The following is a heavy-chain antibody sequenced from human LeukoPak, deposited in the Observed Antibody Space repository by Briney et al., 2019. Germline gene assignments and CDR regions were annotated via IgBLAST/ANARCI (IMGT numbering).Heavy chain of an antibody. CDR2: INHSGST. CDR1: GGSFSGYY. CDR3: ARTVVGGIAARTRYYFDY. V-gene: IGHV4-34*01. J-gene: IGHJ4*02. D-gene: IGHD6-6*01. Sequence: SETLSLTCAVYGGSFSGYYRSWIRQPPGKGLEWIGEINHSGSTNYNPSLKSRVTISVDTSKNQFSLKLSSVTAADTAVYYCARTVVGGIAARTRYYFDYWGQGTLVTVSS.